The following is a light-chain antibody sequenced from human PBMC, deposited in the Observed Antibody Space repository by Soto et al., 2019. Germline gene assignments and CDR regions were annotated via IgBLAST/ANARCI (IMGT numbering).Light chain of an antibody. CDR2: DAS. J-gene: IGKJ1*01. CDR3: QQYNVHPKT. V-gene: IGKV1-5*01. CDR1: ENINNC. Sequence: DVQMTQSPSTLAASVGDRVTITCRASENINNCLAWYQQTPGQAPKVLISDASRLDTGVPSRFSGSGYGTDFTLTITSLQTDDFGTYHCQQYNVHPKTFGQGTKVDIK.